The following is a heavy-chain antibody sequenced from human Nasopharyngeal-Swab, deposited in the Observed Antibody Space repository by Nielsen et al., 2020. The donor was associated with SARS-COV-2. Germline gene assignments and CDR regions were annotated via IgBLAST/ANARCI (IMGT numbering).Heavy chain of an antibody. Sequence: GESLKISCVGFGISFRTSVIQWVRQPPGKGLEWVANIKQDGSEKYYVDSVKGRFTISRDNAKNSLYLQMNSLRAEDTAVYYCARLRWLRGDYDYWGQGTLVTVSS. CDR3: ARLRWLRGDYDY. CDR1: GISFRTSV. D-gene: IGHD4-17*01. V-gene: IGHV3-7*05. J-gene: IGHJ4*02. CDR2: IKQDGSEK.